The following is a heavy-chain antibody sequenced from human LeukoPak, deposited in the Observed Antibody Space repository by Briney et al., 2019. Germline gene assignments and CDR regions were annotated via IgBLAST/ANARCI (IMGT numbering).Heavy chain of an antibody. D-gene: IGHD2-15*01. Sequence: ASVKVSCKASGGTFSSYAISWVRQAPGQGLEWMGGIIPILGTANYAQKFQGRVTITADESTSTAYMELSSLRSEDTAVYYCARISDSTVYSTKNFDYWGQGTLVTVSS. J-gene: IGHJ4*02. V-gene: IGHV1-69*13. CDR1: GGTFSSYA. CDR2: IIPILGTA. CDR3: ARISDSTVYSTKNFDY.